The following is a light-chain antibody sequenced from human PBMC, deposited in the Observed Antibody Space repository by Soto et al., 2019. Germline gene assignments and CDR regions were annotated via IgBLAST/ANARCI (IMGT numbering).Light chain of an antibody. Sequence: EIVMTQSPVTLSVSPGERATLSCRASQSVSSNLAWYQQKPGQAPSLLIYGASTRATGTPARFSGSGSGTDFTLTISRLEPEDFAVYYCQQYGSSPETFGQGTKVDIK. V-gene: IGKV3-20*01. CDR1: QSVSSN. J-gene: IGKJ1*01. CDR2: GAS. CDR3: QQYGSSPET.